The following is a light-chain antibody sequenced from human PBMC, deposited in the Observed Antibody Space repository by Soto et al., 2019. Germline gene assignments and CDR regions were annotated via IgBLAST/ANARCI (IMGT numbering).Light chain of an antibody. V-gene: IGKV1-5*03. Sequence: DIQMTQSPSTLSASVGDRVTITRRASQSITTWLAWYQQKPGKAPKLLIYKATNLQSGVPSRFSGSGSGTEFSLTISSLQPDDFATYYCQRYSDYQYIFGQGTKLEIK. CDR3: QRYSDYQYI. J-gene: IGKJ2*01. CDR2: KAT. CDR1: QSITTW.